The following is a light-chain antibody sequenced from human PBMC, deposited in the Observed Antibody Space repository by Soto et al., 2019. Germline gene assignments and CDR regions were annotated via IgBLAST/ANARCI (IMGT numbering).Light chain of an antibody. CDR3: QQYIGLPRT. Sequence: EIVLTQSPGTVSLSPGERATLSCRASQSVSSSYLAWYQQKPGQANRLLIYGASSRATGIPDRFSGSGSGTDFTLTISRLEPEEFAVYYCQQYIGLPRTCGQGTQLAIK. J-gene: IGKJ1*01. CDR1: QSVSSSY. V-gene: IGKV3-20*01. CDR2: GAS.